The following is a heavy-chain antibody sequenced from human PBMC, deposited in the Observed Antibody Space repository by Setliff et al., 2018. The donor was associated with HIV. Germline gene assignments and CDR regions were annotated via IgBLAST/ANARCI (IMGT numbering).Heavy chain of an antibody. CDR1: GYTFTTYA. J-gene: IGHJ6*03. V-gene: IGHV1-3*03. D-gene: IGHD3-10*01. CDR2: INNGNGNT. CDR3: ARSPHYYDSDYYLDV. Sequence: GASVKVSCKASGYTFTTYAIHWVRQAPGHRLEWMGWINNGNGNTKYSQEFQGRVTITRDTSASTAYMELSSLRSEDMAVYFCARSPHYYDSDYYLDVWGKGTPVTVSS.